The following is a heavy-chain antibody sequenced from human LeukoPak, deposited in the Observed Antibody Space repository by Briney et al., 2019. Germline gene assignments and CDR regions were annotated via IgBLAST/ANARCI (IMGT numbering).Heavy chain of an antibody. V-gene: IGHV3-23*01. Sequence: GGSLRLSCVASGFTFSNYAMSWVRQAPGKGLEWVSTISGSDGTYYADSVKGRFTISRDNSKNTLYLQMNSLRAEDAAVYYCAKELYFDYWGQGTLVTVSS. CDR1: GFTFSNYA. J-gene: IGHJ4*02. CDR3: AKELYFDY. CDR2: ISGSDGT.